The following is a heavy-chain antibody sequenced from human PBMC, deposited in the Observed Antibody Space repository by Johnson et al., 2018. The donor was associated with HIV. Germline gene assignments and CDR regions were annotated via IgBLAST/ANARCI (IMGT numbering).Heavy chain of an antibody. D-gene: IGHD1-7*01. J-gene: IGHJ3*01. CDR3: ARENYRRRDAFDV. CDR2: IYSGGST. Sequence: EVQLVESGGGLVQPGGSLRLSCAASGFTFSSYWMHWVRQAPGQGLEWVSVIYSGGSTYYADSVKGRVTISRDDSKNTLYLRLNSLRTEDTAVYYCARENYRRRDAFDVWGQGTVVIVSS. V-gene: IGHV3-66*01. CDR1: GFTFSSYW.